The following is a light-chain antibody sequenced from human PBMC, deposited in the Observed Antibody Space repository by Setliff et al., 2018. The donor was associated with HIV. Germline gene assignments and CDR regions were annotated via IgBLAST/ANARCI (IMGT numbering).Light chain of an antibody. V-gene: IGLV2-14*01. Sequence: QSALTQPASVSGSPGQSITISCTGTSNDVGAYNTAYWYQQHPGEAPKLMIYDVSTRPSGVSNRFSGSKSGNTASLTISGLQTEDEADYYCSSYTSSSTDVFGTGTKVTV. CDR1: SNDVGAYNT. CDR2: DVS. CDR3: SSYTSSSTDV. J-gene: IGLJ1*01.